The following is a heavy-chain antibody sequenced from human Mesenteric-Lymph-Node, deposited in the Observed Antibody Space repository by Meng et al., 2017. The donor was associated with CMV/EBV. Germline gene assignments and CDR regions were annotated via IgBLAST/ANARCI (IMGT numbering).Heavy chain of an antibody. J-gene: IGHJ4*02. V-gene: IGHV2-5*02. D-gene: IGHD4-17*01. CDR3: AHQSRVHYGLDY. CDR2: IYWDDKN. CDR1: VFSLSTSGVG. Sequence: FSVFSLSTSGVGVGWIRQPPGKALEWLALIYWDDKNHYSPSLKSRLTITKDTSKNQVVLTMTNMNPEDTATYYCAHQSRVHYGLDYWGQGTLVTVSS.